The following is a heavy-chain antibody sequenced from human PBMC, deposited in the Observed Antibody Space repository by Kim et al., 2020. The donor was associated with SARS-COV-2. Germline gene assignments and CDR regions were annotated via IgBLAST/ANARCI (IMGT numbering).Heavy chain of an antibody. J-gene: IGHJ6*02. V-gene: IGHV4-59*13. CDR1: GGSISSYY. D-gene: IGHD3-3*01. Sequence: SETLSLTCTVSGGSISSYYWSWIRQPPGKGLEWIGYIYYSGSTNYNPSLKSRVTISVDTSKNQFSLKLSSVTAADTAVYYCARSRDFWSGYYTGRGKGYGMDVWGQGTTVTVSS. CDR3: ARSRDFWSGYYTGRGKGYGMDV. CDR2: IYYSGST.